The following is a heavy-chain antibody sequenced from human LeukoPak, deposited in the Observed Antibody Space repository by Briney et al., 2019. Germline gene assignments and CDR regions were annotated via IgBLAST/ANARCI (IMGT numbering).Heavy chain of an antibody. J-gene: IGHJ5*02. D-gene: IGHD1-26*01. Sequence: ASVKVSCKASGYTFTSYGISWVRQAPGQGLEWMGWISAYNGNTNYAQKLQGRVTMTTDTSTSTAYMELRSLRSDDTAVYYCARARKVGATKTKVQFDPWGQGTLVTVSS. CDR3: ARARKVGATKTKVQFDP. CDR2: ISAYNGNT. V-gene: IGHV1-18*01. CDR1: GYTFTSYG.